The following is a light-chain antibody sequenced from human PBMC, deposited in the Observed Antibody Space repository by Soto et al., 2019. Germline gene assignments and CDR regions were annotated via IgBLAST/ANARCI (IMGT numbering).Light chain of an antibody. CDR3: QAYDSSLSGGV. V-gene: IGLV1-40*01. CDR1: SSNIGAGYD. Sequence: QLVLTQPPSVSGASGQGVTISCTGGSSNIGAGYDVHWYQHLPGTSPKLLIYGTHYRPSGVPDRFSGSKSDTSASLAITGLRAEDEADYFCQAYDSSLSGGVFGGGTKLTVL. CDR2: GTH. J-gene: IGLJ3*02.